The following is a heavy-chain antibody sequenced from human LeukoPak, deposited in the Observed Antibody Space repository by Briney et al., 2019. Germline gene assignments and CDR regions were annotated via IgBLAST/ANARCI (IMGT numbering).Heavy chain of an antibody. Sequence: SETLSLTCAVYGGSFSGYYWSWIRQPPGKGLEWIGEINHSGSTNYNPSLKSRVTISVDTSKNQFSLKLSSVTAADTAVYYCARKPGYYDSSCYYHHFDYWGQGTLVTVSS. J-gene: IGHJ4*02. D-gene: IGHD3-22*01. CDR3: ARKPGYYDSSCYYHHFDY. CDR1: GGSFSGYY. CDR2: INHSGST. V-gene: IGHV4-34*01.